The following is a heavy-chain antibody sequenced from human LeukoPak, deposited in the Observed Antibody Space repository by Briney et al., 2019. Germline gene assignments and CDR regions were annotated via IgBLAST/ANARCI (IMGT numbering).Heavy chain of an antibody. CDR2: SYDGSNK. Sequence: SYDGSNKYYADSVKGLFTISSDNSKNTLYLQMNSLRAEDTAVYYCSRPFRSLYYYYGMDVWGQGTTVTVSS. J-gene: IGHJ6*02. V-gene: IGHV3-30*03. CDR3: SRPFRSLYYYYGMDV. D-gene: IGHD2/OR15-2a*01.